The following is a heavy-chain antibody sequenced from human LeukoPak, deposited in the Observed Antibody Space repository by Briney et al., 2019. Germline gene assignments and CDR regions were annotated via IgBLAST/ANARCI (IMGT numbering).Heavy chain of an antibody. CDR1: GFTFSSYA. CDR3: ARDLFEYCSGGSCYTIDY. V-gene: IGHV3-30-3*01. D-gene: IGHD2-15*01. CDR2: ISYDGSNK. J-gene: IGHJ4*02. Sequence: GGSLRLSCAASGFTFSSYAMHWVRQAPGKGLEWVAVISYDGSNKYYADSVKGRFTISRDNSKNTLYLQMNSLRAEDTAVYYCARDLFEYCSGGSCYTIDYWGQGTLVTVSS.